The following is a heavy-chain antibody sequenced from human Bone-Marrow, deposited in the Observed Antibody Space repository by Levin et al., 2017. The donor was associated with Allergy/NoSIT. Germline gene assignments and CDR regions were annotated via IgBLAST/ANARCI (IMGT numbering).Heavy chain of an antibody. CDR3: AREMYSSGWD. CDR1: GFGFSSHD. CDR2: IWYDGSNQ. Sequence: GGSLRLSCIVSGFGFSSHDFHWVRQAPGKGLEWVAGIWYDGSNQNYVDAVKGRFTISRDNSKNTIYLQMNSLRVDDTGLYYCAREMYSSGWDWGQGAQVTVSS. J-gene: IGHJ4*02. V-gene: IGHV3-33*01. D-gene: IGHD6-19*01.